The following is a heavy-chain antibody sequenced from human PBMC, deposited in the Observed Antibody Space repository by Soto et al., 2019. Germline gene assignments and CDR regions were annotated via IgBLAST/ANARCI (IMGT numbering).Heavy chain of an antibody. CDR3: ARDGARIFYYDSSGYPY. Sequence: QVQLVQSGAEVKKPGASVKVSCKASGYTFTSYAMHWVRQAPGQRLEWMGWINAGNGNTKYSQKFQGRVTITRDTSESTAYKEPSSLRSEDTGVYYCARDGARIFYYDSSGYPYWGQGTLVTVSS. D-gene: IGHD3-22*01. CDR2: INAGNGNT. V-gene: IGHV1-3*01. CDR1: GYTFTSYA. J-gene: IGHJ4*02.